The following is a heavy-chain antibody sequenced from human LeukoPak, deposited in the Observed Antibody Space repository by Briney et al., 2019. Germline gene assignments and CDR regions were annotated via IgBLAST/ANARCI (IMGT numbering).Heavy chain of an antibody. CDR2: IKSKTDGGTT. J-gene: IGHJ5*02. Sequence: PGGSLRLSCAASGFTFSNAWMSWVRQAPGKGLEWVGRIKSKTDGGTTDYAAPVKGRFTISRDDSKNTLYLQMNSLKTEDTAVYYCTLQFPRLLRGWLDACSEGSLVTVSS. CDR3: TLQFPRLLRGWLDA. V-gene: IGHV3-15*01. CDR1: GFTFSNAW. D-gene: IGHD2-15*01.